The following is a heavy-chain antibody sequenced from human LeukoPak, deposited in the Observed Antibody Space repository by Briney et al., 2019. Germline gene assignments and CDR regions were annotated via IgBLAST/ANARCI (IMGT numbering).Heavy chain of an antibody. D-gene: IGHD2-8*01. V-gene: IGHV3-23*01. J-gene: IGHJ6*03. CDR2: FRGSGGTT. CDR3: ANGNRCTSPNCLGYYYFYMDV. Sequence: PGGSLRLSCAASGFTFSSYAMNWVRQAPRRGLEWVSCFRGSGGTTYYADSVKGRFTISRDNSKNTLYLQMNSLRAEDTAVYYCANGNRCTSPNCLGYYYFYMDVWGKGTTVTVSS. CDR1: GFTFSSYA.